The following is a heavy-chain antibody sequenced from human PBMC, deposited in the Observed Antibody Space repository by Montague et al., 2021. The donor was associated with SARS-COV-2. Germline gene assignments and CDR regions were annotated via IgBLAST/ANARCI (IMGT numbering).Heavy chain of an antibody. D-gene: IGHD5-18*01. CDR2: FYRVGST. V-gene: IGHV4-59*02. CDR1: GASVGSSG. J-gene: IGHJ3*02. CDR3: AREAMTADAFDI. Sequence: SETLSLTCTVSGASVGSSGWGWIRQSPGKGLEWIGYFYRVGSTDYNPSLKGRATISRDTSKNQFSLKVRSVTAADTAVYYCAREAMTADAFDIWGQGTMVTVSS.